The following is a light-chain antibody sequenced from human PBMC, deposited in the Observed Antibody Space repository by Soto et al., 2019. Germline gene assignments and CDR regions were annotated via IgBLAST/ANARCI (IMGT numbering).Light chain of an antibody. J-gene: IGKJ2*01. V-gene: IGKV1-5*03. CDR1: QSISSW. CDR3: QQYSSYPYT. Sequence: DIQMTQSPSTLSASVGDRVTITCRASQSISSWLAWYQQKPGTAPKLLIYKASSLQSGVPSRFSGSGSGTKFTLTISSLQPDDFATYYCQQYSSYPYTFDQGTKLEIK. CDR2: KAS.